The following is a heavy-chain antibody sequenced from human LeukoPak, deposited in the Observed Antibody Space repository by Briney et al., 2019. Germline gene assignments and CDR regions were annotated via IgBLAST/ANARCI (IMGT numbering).Heavy chain of an antibody. J-gene: IGHJ4*02. CDR2: ISGSGGST. CDR1: GFTVSSNY. CDR3: AKVPNGMDYYDSSGHFDY. Sequence: GGSLRLSCAASGFTVSSNYMSWVRQAPGKGLEWVSAISGSGGSTYYADSVKGRFTISRDNSKNTLYLQMNSLRAEDTAVYYCAKVPNGMDYYDSSGHFDYWGQGTLVTVSS. D-gene: IGHD3-22*01. V-gene: IGHV3-23*01.